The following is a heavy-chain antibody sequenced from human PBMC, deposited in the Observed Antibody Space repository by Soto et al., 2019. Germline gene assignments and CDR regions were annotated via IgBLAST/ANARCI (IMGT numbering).Heavy chain of an antibody. CDR1: NGSLTDYY. CDR2: INHSGST. V-gene: IGHV4-34*01. CDR3: ARGRYFDWLFDY. Sequence: SETLSLTCGVYNGSLTDYYWAWIRQPPGKGLEWFGEINHSGSTNYNPSVRGRFTISAGTSKNQFSLKLTSVSAADTAVYFCARGRYFDWLFDYWGQGTLVTVSS. D-gene: IGHD3-9*01. J-gene: IGHJ4*02.